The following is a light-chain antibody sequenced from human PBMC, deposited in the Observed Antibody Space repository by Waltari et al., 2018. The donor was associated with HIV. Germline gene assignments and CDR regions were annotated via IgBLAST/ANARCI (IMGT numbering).Light chain of an antibody. CDR1: SNDVGAYNY. Sequence: QPPLTQSRSVSGSPGQSITISCTGTSNDVGAYNYVSWYQQHPGRAPKLLIFDLNRRPSGGPDRVSGSKSGNTASLTISGLQAEDEADYYCCSSAGRYTFVFGTGTKVTVL. V-gene: IGLV2-11*01. CDR3: CSSAGRYTFV. CDR2: DLN. J-gene: IGLJ1*01.